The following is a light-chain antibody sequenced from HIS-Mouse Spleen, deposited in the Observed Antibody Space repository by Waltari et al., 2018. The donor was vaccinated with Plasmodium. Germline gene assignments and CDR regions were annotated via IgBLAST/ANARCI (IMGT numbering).Light chain of an antibody. Sequence: QSALTQPASVSGSPGQSLTISCTGTSSDVGSYNLVSWYQQHPGKAPKRMIYEGSKPPSGVSNRFAGSKSGNTASLTISGLQAEDEADYYCCSYAGSSTFVFGGGTKLTVL. CDR1: SSDVGSYNL. CDR3: CSYAGSSTFV. V-gene: IGLV2-23*03. J-gene: IGLJ3*02. CDR2: EGS.